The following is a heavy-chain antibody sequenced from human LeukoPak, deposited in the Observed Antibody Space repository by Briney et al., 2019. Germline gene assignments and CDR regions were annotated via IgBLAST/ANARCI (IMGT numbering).Heavy chain of an antibody. CDR2: ISYDGSNK. CDR3: ARVGGSKYYDFWSGRSQYYYYYYMDV. D-gene: IGHD3-3*01. J-gene: IGHJ6*03. CDR1: GFTFSSYA. Sequence: PGGSLRLSCAASGFTFSSYAMHWVRQAPGKGLEWVAVISYDGSNKYYADSVKGRCTISRDNSKNTPYLQMNSLRTEDTAVYYCARVGGSKYYDFWSGRSQYYYYYYMDVWGKGTTVTVSS. V-gene: IGHV3-30-3*01.